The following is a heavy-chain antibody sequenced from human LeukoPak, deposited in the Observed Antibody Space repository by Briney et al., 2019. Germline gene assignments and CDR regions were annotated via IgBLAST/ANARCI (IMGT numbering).Heavy chain of an antibody. Sequence: PGGSLRLSCAASGFPFSNYWMTWVRQAPGKGLEWVANIKQDGGEKYTISRDNAKNSVYLQMNSLRAEDTAVYYCAREDYYGSGNYVAWGGGFDVWGQGTTVTVSS. CDR2: IKQDGGEK. V-gene: IGHV3-7*01. CDR1: GFPFSNYW. J-gene: IGHJ6*02. CDR3: AREDYYGSGNYVAWGGGFDV. D-gene: IGHD3-10*01.